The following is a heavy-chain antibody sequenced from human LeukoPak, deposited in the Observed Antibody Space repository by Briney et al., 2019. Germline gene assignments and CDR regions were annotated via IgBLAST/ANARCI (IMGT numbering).Heavy chain of an antibody. CDR1: GGSISSYY. CDR3: AKMYGGTYIGN. CDR2: ISSTGNPR. V-gene: IGHV3-11*04. Sequence: LSLTCTVSGGSISSYYWSWIRQPTGEGLEWVSYISSTGNPRHYAESVEGRFTISRDNAKNSLYLQMNSLRAEDTAVYYCAKMYGGTYIGNWGQGTLVTVSA. D-gene: IGHD1-26*01. J-gene: IGHJ4*02.